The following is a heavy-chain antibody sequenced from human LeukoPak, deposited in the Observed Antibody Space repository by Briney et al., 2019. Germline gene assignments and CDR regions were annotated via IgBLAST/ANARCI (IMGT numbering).Heavy chain of an antibody. J-gene: IGHJ4*02. V-gene: IGHV4-59*01. Sequence: SETLSLTCTVSGGSIRFYSWSWIRQPPEKGLECIGYISCSGSTNYNPSLKSRVTISVDTSTNQFSLKLNSVTAADTAVYCCARADGRGYIYGVPMYFDSWRQGTVVTVSS. CDR3: ARADGRGYIYGVPMYFDS. CDR2: ISCSGST. D-gene: IGHD5-18*01. CDR1: GGSIRFYS.